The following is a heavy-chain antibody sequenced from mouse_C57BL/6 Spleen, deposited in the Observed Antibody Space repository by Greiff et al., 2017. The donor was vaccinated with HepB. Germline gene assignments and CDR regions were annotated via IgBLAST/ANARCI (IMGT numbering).Heavy chain of an antibody. D-gene: IGHD2-5*01. CDR2: IYPGSGST. CDR3: ARSYSNFFAY. CDR1: GYTFTSYW. V-gene: IGHV1-55*01. J-gene: IGHJ3*01. Sequence: QVQLKQPGAELVKPGASVKMSCKASGYTFTSYWITWVKQRPGQGLEWIGDIYPGSGSTNYNEKFKSKATLTVDTSSSTAYMQLSSLTSEDSTVYYCARSYSNFFAYWGQGTLVTVSA.